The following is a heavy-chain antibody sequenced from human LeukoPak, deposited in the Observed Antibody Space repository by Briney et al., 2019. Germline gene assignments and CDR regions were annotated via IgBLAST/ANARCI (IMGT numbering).Heavy chain of an antibody. CDR3: VKDLSSGSYFDY. J-gene: IGHJ4*02. Sequence: PGGSLRLSCSASRFTFSRYAMHWGRQAPGKGLEYVSAISSNGGSTYYADSVKGRFTISRDNSRNTLHLQMSSLRVEDTAVYYCVKDLSSGSYFDYWGQGTLVTVSS. D-gene: IGHD3-10*01. CDR1: RFTFSRYA. CDR2: ISSNGGST. V-gene: IGHV3-64D*06.